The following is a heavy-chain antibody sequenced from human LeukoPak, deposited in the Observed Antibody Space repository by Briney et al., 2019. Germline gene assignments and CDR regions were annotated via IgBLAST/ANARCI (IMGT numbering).Heavy chain of an antibody. CDR3: AKVSYYGSGRYPESMDV. Sequence: GGSLRLSCAASGFTFSSYSMNWVRQAPGKGLEWVSAISGSGGSTYYADSVKGRFTISRDNSKNTLYLQMNSLRAEDTAVYYCAKVSYYGSGRYPESMDVWGKGTTVTISS. CDR2: ISGSGGST. CDR1: GFTFSSYS. V-gene: IGHV3-23*01. D-gene: IGHD3-10*01. J-gene: IGHJ6*03.